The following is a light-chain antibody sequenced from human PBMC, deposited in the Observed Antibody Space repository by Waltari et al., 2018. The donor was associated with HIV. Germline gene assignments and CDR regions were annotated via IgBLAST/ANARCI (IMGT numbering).Light chain of an antibody. CDR2: KDN. J-gene: IGLJ3*02. V-gene: IGLV3-25*03. CDR3: QSADSSNTWV. Sequence: SYELTQPPSVSVSPGQTARITCSGDALPKKYAYWYQQKPGQAPVLMIYKDNERPSGIPERFSASSSGTTVTLTISGVQAEDEADYYCQSADSSNTWVFGGGTKLTVL. CDR1: ALPKKY.